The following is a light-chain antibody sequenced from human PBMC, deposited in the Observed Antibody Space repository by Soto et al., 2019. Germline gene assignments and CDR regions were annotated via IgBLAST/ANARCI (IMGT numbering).Light chain of an antibody. Sequence: DLQMTQSPSTLSASVGDRVTITCRASQSIGNWLAWYQQKPGKAPNLLIYNASTLEIGVPSRFSGSGSGTEFTLTISSLQPDGFATYYCQQYNTYSTFGQGTKVEIK. V-gene: IGKV1-5*03. CDR1: QSIGNW. J-gene: IGKJ1*01. CDR3: QQYNTYST. CDR2: NAS.